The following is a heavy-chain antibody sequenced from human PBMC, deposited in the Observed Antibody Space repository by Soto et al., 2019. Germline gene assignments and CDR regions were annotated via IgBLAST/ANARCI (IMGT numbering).Heavy chain of an antibody. D-gene: IGHD2-2*01. CDR1: GFTFSDYY. Sequence: GGSLRLSCAASGFTFSDYYMSWIRQAPGKGLEWVSYISGSSTYTNYADSVKGRFTISRDNAKNSLYLQMNSLRAEDKAVYYCAKTFLARYCSSSICYDPADYFDYWGQGTRVTVSS. CDR3: AKTFLARYCSSSICYDPADYFDY. CDR2: ISGSSTYT. J-gene: IGHJ4*02. V-gene: IGHV3-11*06.